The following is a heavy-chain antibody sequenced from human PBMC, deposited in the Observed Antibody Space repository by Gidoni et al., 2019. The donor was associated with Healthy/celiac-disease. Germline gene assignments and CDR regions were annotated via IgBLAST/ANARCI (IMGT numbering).Heavy chain of an antibody. CDR3: ARVENFGSGKGAHLYGMDV. CDR1: GGSISSGGYY. Sequence: QVQLQESGPGLVKPSQTLSLTCTVSGGSISSGGYYWSWIRQHPGKGLEWIGYIYYSGSTYYNPSLKNRVTISVDTSKNQFSLKLSSVTAADTAVYYCARVENFGSGKGAHLYGMDVWGQGTTVTVSS. D-gene: IGHD3-10*01. J-gene: IGHJ6*02. V-gene: IGHV4-31*03. CDR2: IYYSGST.